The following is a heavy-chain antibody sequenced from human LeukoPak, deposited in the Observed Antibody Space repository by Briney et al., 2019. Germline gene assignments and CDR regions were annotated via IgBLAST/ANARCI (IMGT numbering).Heavy chain of an antibody. J-gene: IGHJ4*02. CDR1: GLTVSSKY. D-gene: IGHD4-17*01. V-gene: IGHV3-53*01. CDR3: ARVGGDRVAY. CDR2: MYNNGNT. Sequence: GGSLRLSCAASGLTVSSKYMSWVRQAPGKGLEWVSVMYNNGNTHYADSVKGRFTISRDNVKNMLYLQMNSLRPEDRAAYYCARVGGDRVAYWGQGTLVTVSS.